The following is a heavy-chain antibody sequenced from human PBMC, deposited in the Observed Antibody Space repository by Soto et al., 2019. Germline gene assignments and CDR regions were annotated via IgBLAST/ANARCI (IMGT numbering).Heavy chain of an antibody. CDR1: GFTFSTYA. V-gene: IGHV3-30-3*01. D-gene: IGHD2-2*02. CDR3: TRDRDCSCTTCYNAFDI. J-gene: IGHJ3*02. Sequence: QVQLVESGGGVVQPGGSLTVSCAASGFTFSTYAMHWVRQAPVKGLEWVAVLSSDGINNYYADSVKGRFSISRDNSKNTRDLQMSSRRAKDTYVYYGTRDRDCSCTTCYNAFDIWGQGTKVTVSS. CDR2: LSSDGINN.